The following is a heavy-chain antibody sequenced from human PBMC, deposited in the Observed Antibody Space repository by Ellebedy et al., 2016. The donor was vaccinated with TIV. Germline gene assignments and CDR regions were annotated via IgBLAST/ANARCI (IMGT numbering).Heavy chain of an antibody. CDR2: INAGNANT. CDR1: GYTFTTYT. Sequence: ASVKVSCXASGYTFTTYTTHWVRQAPGHSLEWMGWINAGNANTKYSQKFQGRVTITRDTSASTAYMELSSLRSEDTAVYYCARETHYYDSRSDYPWGSWGQGTLVTVSS. V-gene: IGHV1-3*01. CDR3: ARETHYYDSRSDYPWGS. J-gene: IGHJ5*02. D-gene: IGHD3-22*01.